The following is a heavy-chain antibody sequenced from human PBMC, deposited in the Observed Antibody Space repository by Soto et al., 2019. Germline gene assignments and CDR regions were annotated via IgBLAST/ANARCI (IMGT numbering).Heavy chain of an antibody. CDR1: GYTFTSYA. V-gene: IGHV1-3*01. CDR3: VRSGGNYWFDP. CDR2: INAGNSDT. Sequence: GASVKVSCKASGYTFTSYAMHWVRQAPGQRLEWMGWINAGNSDTEYSQKFQGRVTITSDTSASTAYMELSSLRSEDTAVYYCVRSGGNYWFDPWGQGTLVTVSS. D-gene: IGHD2-21*02. J-gene: IGHJ5*02.